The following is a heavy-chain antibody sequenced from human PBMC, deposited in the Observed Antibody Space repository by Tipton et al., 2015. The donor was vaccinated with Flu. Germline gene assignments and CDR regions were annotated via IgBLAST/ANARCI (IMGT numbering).Heavy chain of an antibody. CDR1: GFTFSSYE. Sequence: LSLTCAASGFTFSSYEMNWVRQAPGKGLEWVSYISSSGSTIYYADSVKGRFTISRDNAKNSLYLQMNSLRAEDTAVYYCAREGAGVLWFGESTRYYYGMDVWGQGTTVTVSS. CDR2: ISSSGSTI. J-gene: IGHJ6*02. V-gene: IGHV3-48*03. CDR3: AREGAGVLWFGESTRYYYGMDV. D-gene: IGHD3-10*01.